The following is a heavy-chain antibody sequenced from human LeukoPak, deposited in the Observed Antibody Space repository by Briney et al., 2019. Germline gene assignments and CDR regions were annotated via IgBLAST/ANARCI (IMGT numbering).Heavy chain of an antibody. CDR3: AKGAYTSSWYNYFDC. CDR2: IYYDGSND. V-gene: IGHV3-33*06. J-gene: IGHJ4*02. D-gene: IGHD6-13*01. CDR1: GFSFSNYG. Sequence: GGSLRLSCAASGFSFSNYGIHWVRQAPGKGLEWVALIYYDGSNDYYGDSVKGRFTISRDNSKNMVYLQMNSRRAEDTAVYYCAKGAYTSSWYNYFDCWGQGTLVTVSS.